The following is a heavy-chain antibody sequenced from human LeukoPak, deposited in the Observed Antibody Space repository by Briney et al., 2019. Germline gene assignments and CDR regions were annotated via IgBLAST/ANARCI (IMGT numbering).Heavy chain of an antibody. CDR1: GYSLTSYW. V-gene: IGHV5-51*01. CDR2: IYPGDSDT. J-gene: IGHJ5*02. D-gene: IGHD6-13*01. CDR3: ARVLDVSIAAAGGWFDP. Sequence: GESLKISCKGSGYSLTSYWIGWVRQMPGKGLEWMGIIYPGDSDTRYSPSFQGQVAISADKALSTAYLQWSSLKASDSAMYYCARVLDVSIAAAGGWFDPWGQGTLVTVSS.